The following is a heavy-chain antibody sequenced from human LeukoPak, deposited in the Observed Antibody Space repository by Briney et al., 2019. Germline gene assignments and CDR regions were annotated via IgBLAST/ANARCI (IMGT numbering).Heavy chain of an antibody. CDR3: ARGRVVPAARGVIDY. V-gene: IGHV4-34*01. Sequence: PAETLSLPCAVCGLSFSGYYWSWLRQPPGRGLERVGEINHCGGTNYNPSLKSRVTISVDTPKNQFSLKLSSVTAADTAVYYCARGRVVPAARGVIDYWGQGTLVTVSS. D-gene: IGHD2-2*01. J-gene: IGHJ4*02. CDR2: INHCGGT. CDR1: GLSFSGYY.